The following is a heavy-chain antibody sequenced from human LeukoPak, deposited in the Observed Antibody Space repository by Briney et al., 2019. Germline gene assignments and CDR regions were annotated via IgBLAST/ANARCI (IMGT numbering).Heavy chain of an antibody. Sequence: GGSLRLSCAASGFSFKNVWMSWVRQAPGKGLEWVGRIKSKTHGGITDYAAAVKGRFTISRDDSKSTLYLQMNSLKTEVTALYYCTTWNYDILTGYSIWGQGTLVTVSS. CDR1: GFSFKNVW. CDR3: TTWNYDILTGYSI. CDR2: IKSKTHGGIT. J-gene: IGHJ4*02. D-gene: IGHD3-9*01. V-gene: IGHV3-15*01.